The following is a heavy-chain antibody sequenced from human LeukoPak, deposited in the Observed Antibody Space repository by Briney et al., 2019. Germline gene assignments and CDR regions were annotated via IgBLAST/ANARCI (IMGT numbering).Heavy chain of an antibody. V-gene: IGHV1-18*01. D-gene: IGHD6-13*01. CDR2: ISGYNGNT. Sequence: ASVKVSCKASGYTFTSYGISWVRQAPGQGLEWMGWISGYNGNTNYAQKLQGRVTMTTATSKSTAYMELMSLRSDDKAVYYCARDQSIGAAGTPPCYWGQGTLVTVSS. J-gene: IGHJ4*02. CDR1: GYTFTSYG. CDR3: ARDQSIGAAGTPPCY.